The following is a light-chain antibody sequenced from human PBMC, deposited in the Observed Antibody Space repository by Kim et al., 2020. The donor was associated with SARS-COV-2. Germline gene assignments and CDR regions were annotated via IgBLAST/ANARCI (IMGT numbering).Light chain of an antibody. V-gene: IGKV3-20*01. J-gene: IGKJ2*01. CDR1: QSVASNH. Sequence: LSPGDRANLSCRASQSVASNHLAWFQQKPGQAPRLLIYGTSSRAPAIPDRFSASGSGTDFTLTISRLEPEDFAIYYCQQYDRPPYTFGQGTKLEI. CDR3: QQYDRPPYT. CDR2: GTS.